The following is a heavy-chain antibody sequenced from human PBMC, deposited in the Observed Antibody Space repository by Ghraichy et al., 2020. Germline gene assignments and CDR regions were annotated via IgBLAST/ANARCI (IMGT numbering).Heavy chain of an antibody. CDR1: GFTFSSYA. CDR3: AKGVAGTVDYFDY. CDR2: ISGSGGST. J-gene: IGHJ4*02. D-gene: IGHD6-19*01. Sequence: GESLNISCAASGFTFSSYAMSWVRQAPGKGLEWVSAISGSGGSTYYADSVKGRFTLSRDHSKNTLYLQMNSLRAEDTAVYYGAKGVAGTVDYFDYWGQGTLVTVSS. V-gene: IGHV3-23*01.